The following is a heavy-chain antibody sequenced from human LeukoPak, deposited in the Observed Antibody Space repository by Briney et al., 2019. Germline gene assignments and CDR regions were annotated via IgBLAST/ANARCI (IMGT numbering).Heavy chain of an antibody. CDR1: GYTFTSYA. V-gene: IGHV1-3*01. Sequence: ASVKGSCKASGYTFTSYAMHWVRQAPGQRLEWMGWINAGNGNTKYSQKFQGRVTITRDTSASTAYMELSSLRSEDTAVYYCARSRWLDTSNPYYYYGMDVWGQGTTVTVSS. CDR3: ARSRWLDTSNPYYYYGMDV. J-gene: IGHJ6*02. D-gene: IGHD6-19*01. CDR2: INAGNGNT.